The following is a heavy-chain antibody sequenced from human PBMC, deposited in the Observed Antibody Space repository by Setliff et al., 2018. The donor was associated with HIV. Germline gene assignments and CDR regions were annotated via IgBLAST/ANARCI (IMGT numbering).Heavy chain of an antibody. J-gene: IGHJ6*01. V-gene: IGHV4-61*02. CDR1: GDSINSGTYY. CDR2: LHLSGDT. Sequence: PSETLSLTCTVSGDSINSGTYYWSWIRQPAGKGLEWIGRLHLSGDTNYNPSLKSRVTMSIDTPKNQFSLKLSSVTAADTAVYYCARDNSYYYGSGSHYWYGMDVWGQGTTVTVS. D-gene: IGHD3-10*01. CDR3: ARDNSYYYGSGSHYWYGMDV.